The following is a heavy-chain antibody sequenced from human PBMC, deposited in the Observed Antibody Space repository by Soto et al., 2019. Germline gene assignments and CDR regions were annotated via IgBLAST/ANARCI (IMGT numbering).Heavy chain of an antibody. CDR2: IIPIFGTA. D-gene: IGHD3-22*01. CDR3: AGLPTLILVVITTELMAV. CDR1: GGTFSSYA. V-gene: IGHV1-69*06. J-gene: IGHJ6*02. Sequence: ASVKVSCKASGGTFSSYAISWVRQAPGQGLEWMGGIIPIFGTANYAQKFHGRVTITADKSTSKAYMELSSLRSEDTAVDYCAGLPTLILVVITTELMAVWGQGTTVTVSS.